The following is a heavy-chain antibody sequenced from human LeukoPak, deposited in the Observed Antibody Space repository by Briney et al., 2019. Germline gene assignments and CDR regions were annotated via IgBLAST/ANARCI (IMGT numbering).Heavy chain of an antibody. V-gene: IGHV3-53*01. CDR2: IYSGGST. J-gene: IGHJ5*02. Sequence: PGGSLRLSCAASGFTVSSNYMSWVRQAPGKGLEWVSVIYSGGSTYYADSVKGRFTISRDNSRNALYLQMNSLRAEDTAVYYCARDRHYYDSSGAYEPWGQGTVVTVSS. CDR1: GFTVSSNY. D-gene: IGHD3-22*01. CDR3: ARDRHYYDSSGAYEP.